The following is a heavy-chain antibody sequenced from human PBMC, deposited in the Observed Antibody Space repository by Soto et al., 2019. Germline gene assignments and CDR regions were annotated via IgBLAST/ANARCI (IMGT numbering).Heavy chain of an antibody. D-gene: IGHD6-13*01. J-gene: IGHJ4*02. CDR3: ARASYSSPGYFDY. Sequence: SETLSLTCAVSGGSISSGGYSWSWIRQPPGKGLEWIGYIYHSGSTYYNPSLKSRVTISVDRSKNQFSLKLSSVTAADTAVYYCARASYSSPGYFDYWGQGTLVTV. V-gene: IGHV4-30-2*01. CDR2: IYHSGST. CDR1: GGSISSGGYS.